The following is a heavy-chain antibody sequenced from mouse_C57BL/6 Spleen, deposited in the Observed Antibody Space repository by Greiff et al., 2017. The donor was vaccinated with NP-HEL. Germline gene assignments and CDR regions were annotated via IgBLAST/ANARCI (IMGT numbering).Heavy chain of an antibody. CDR2: IYPGDGDT. J-gene: IGHJ2*01. D-gene: IGHD1-1*01. Sequence: VQLQQSGPELVKPGASVKISCKASGYAFSSSWMNWVKQRPGKGLEWIGRIYPGDGDTNYNGKFKGKATLTADKSSNTAYMQLSSLTSEDSAVYFCARERITTVDYWGQGTTLTVSS. V-gene: IGHV1-82*01. CDR1: GYAFSSSW. CDR3: ARERITTVDY.